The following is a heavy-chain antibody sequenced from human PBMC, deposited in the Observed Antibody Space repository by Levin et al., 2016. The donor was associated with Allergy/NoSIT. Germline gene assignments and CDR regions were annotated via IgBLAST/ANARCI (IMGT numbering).Heavy chain of an antibody. CDR1: GFTFSTYA. Sequence: GESLKISCSASGFTFSTYAMYWVRQAPGKGLEIVSSITSNGGSTYYVDSVKGRFTISRDNSKNTLYLHMSSLRTEDTALYFCVKDDYGSFWFDPWGQGTLVTVSS. D-gene: IGHD3-10*01. V-gene: IGHV3-64D*09. CDR3: VKDDYGSFWFDP. CDR2: ITSNGGST. J-gene: IGHJ5*02.